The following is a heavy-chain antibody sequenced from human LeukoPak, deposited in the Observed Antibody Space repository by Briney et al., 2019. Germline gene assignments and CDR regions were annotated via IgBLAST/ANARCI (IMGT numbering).Heavy chain of an antibody. CDR3: ARGWRDGYNFRY. J-gene: IGHJ4*02. CDR1: GDAISSDY. Sequence: SETLSLSCTVSGDAISSDYWIWIRQPPGKALEWFAYIYDSVSTNYNPSLKSRVTISADTSKNQFSLRLTSVTAADTAVYYCARGWRDGYNFRYWGQGALVTVSS. V-gene: IGHV4-59*08. D-gene: IGHD5-24*01. CDR2: IYDSVST.